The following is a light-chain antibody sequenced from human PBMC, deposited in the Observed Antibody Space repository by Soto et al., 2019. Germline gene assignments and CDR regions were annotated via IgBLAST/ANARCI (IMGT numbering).Light chain of an antibody. CDR1: SSNIGAGSD. J-gene: IGLJ2*01. CDR3: QSYHNNLRGVL. V-gene: IGLV1-40*01. CDR2: GNK. Sequence: QSVLTQPPSVSGAPGQIVTISCTGSSSNIGAGSDVHWYQQSPGRVPKHLVYGNKHRPSGVPDRFSASNSGTLASLAITGLQADDEADYYCQSYHNNLRGVLFGGGTTVTPL.